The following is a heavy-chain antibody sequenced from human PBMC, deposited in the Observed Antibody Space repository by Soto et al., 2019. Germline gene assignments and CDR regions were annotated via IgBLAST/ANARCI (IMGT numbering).Heavy chain of an antibody. D-gene: IGHD3-22*01. V-gene: IGHV5-51*01. CDR3: ARGHYYDSSGYYYVPYYYYGMDV. J-gene: IGHJ6*02. Sequence: GESLKISCKGSGYSFTSYWIGWVRQMPGKGLEWMGIIYPGGSDTRYSPSFQGQVTISADKSISTAYLQWSSLKASDTAMYYCARGHYYDSSGYYYVPYYYYGMDVWGQGTTVTVSS. CDR2: IYPGGSDT. CDR1: GYSFTSYW.